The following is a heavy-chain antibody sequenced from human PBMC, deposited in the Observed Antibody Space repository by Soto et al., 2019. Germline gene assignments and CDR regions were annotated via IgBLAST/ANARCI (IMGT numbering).Heavy chain of an antibody. J-gene: IGHJ6*03. Sequence: GGSLRLSCAASGFTFSSYGMHWVRQAPGKGLEWVAVISYDGSNKYYADSVKGRFTISRDNSKNTLYLQMNSLRAEDTAVYYCAKELPGRITMVRGAMDVWGKGTTVTVSS. D-gene: IGHD3-10*01. CDR3: AKELPGRITMVRGAMDV. V-gene: IGHV3-30*18. CDR2: ISYDGSNK. CDR1: GFTFSSYG.